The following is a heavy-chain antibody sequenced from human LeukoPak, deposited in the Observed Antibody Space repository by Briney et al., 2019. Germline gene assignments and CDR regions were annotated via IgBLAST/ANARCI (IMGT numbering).Heavy chain of an antibody. CDR1: GGSISTYY. J-gene: IGHJ6*03. V-gene: IGHV4-59*12. Sequence: SETLSLTCTVSGGSISTYYWSWIRQPPGKGLEWIGNIYYSGSTNYNPSLKSRVTMSVDTSKNQFSLKLSSVTAADTAVYYCARDVLWFGEYDYYYYYMDVWGKGTTVTISS. D-gene: IGHD3-10*01. CDR3: ARDVLWFGEYDYYYYYMDV. CDR2: IYYSGST.